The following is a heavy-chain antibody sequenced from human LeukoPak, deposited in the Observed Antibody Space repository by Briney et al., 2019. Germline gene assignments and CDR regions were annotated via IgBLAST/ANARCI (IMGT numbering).Heavy chain of an antibody. Sequence: KPSETLSLTCTVSGGSISSYYWSWIRQPAGKGLEWIGRIYTSGSTNYNPSLKSRVTMSVDTSKNQFSLKLSSVTAADTAVYYCARDLVQNYYDSPDWYFDLWGRGTLVTVSS. CDR2: IYTSGST. CDR1: GGSISSYY. J-gene: IGHJ2*01. D-gene: IGHD3-22*01. V-gene: IGHV4-4*07. CDR3: ARDLVQNYYDSPDWYFDL.